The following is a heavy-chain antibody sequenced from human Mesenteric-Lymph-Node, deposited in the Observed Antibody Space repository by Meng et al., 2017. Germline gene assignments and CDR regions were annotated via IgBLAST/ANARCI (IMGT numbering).Heavy chain of an antibody. CDR1: GFPLSTFGVG. J-gene: IGHJ4*02. Sequence: SGPTLVKPTQTLTPTCTFSGFPLSTFGVGVDWIRQPPGKALEWLALICWDDDKLYSPSLKNRLTITKDISNNRVVLTMTNMDPVDAATYYCAHNPYGAYVSDWGQGILVTVSS. V-gene: IGHV2-5*02. CDR2: ICWDDDK. D-gene: IGHD4/OR15-4a*01. CDR3: AHNPYGAYVSD.